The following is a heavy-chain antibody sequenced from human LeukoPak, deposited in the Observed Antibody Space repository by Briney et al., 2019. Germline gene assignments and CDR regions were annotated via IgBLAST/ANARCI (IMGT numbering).Heavy chain of an antibody. D-gene: IGHD6-19*01. CDR3: ARDEGGWEGFFDY. Sequence: PGGSLRLSCAASGFTVSSNYMSWVRQAPGKGLEWVSVIYSGGSTYYADSVKGRFTISRDNSKNTLYLQMNSLRAEDTAVYYCARDEGGWEGFFDYWGQGTLVTVSS. J-gene: IGHJ4*02. V-gene: IGHV3-66*01. CDR2: IYSGGST. CDR1: GFTVSSNY.